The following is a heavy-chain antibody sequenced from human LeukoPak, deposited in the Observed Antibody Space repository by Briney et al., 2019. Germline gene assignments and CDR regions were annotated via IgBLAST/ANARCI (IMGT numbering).Heavy chain of an antibody. CDR1: GYTFTSYG. CDR2: ISAYNGNT. V-gene: IGHV1-18*01. D-gene: IGHD5-18*01. CDR3: ARDPSSGYSYGFDY. Sequence: ASVKVSCKASGYTFTSYGISWVRQAPGQGLEWMGWISAYNGNTNYAQKPQGRVTMTTDTSTSTAYMELSSLRSEDTAVYYCARDPSSGYSYGFDYWGQGTLVTVSS. J-gene: IGHJ4*02.